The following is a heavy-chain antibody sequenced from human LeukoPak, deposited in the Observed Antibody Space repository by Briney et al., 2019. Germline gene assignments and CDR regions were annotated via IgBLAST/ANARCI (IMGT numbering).Heavy chain of an antibody. CDR2: IYYSGST. V-gene: IGHV4-39*07. J-gene: IGHJ4*02. Sequence: SETLSLTCTVSGGSRSSSSYYWGWIRQPPGKGLEWIGSIYYSGSTYYNPSLKSRVTISVDTSKNQFSLKLSSVTAADTAVYYCASVGSYGYVSLYYFDYWGQGTLVTFSS. CDR1: GGSRSSSSYY. CDR3: ASVGSYGYVSLYYFDY. D-gene: IGHD5-18*01.